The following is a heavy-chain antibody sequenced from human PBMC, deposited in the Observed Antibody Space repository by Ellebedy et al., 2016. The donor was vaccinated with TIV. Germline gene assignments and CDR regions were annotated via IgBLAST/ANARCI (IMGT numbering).Heavy chain of an antibody. J-gene: IGHJ4*02. CDR1: KYSFTNYW. CDR2: IDPSDSYT. CDR3: ARHETVSGPFDY. D-gene: IGHD4-11*01. V-gene: IGHV5-10-1*01. Sequence: GESLKISCKGSKYSFTNYWISWVRQMPGKGLEWMGTIDPSDSYTNYSPSFQGHVTISAAKSISTAYLQWSSLKASDTAMYYCARHETVSGPFDYWGQGTLVTVSS.